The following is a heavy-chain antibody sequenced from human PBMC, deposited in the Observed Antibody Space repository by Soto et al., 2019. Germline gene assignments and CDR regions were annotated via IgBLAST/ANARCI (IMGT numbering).Heavy chain of an antibody. V-gene: IGHV1-3*05. CDR3: ARSRAVAACYFDY. Sequence: QVQLVQSGAEEKKPGASVKDSCKASGYTFTSYAMHWVRQAPGQRLEWMGWINAGNGNTKYSQKFQGRVTIARDTXASTAYMELSSLSSEDTAVYYCARSRAVAACYFDYWGRGTLVTVSS. CDR2: INAGNGNT. J-gene: IGHJ4*02. CDR1: GYTFTSYA. D-gene: IGHD6-19*01.